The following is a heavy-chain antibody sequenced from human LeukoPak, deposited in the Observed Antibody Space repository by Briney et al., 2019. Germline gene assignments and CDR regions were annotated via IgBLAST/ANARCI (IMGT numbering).Heavy chain of an antibody. CDR1: GFTFSTFT. Sequence: GGSLRLSCAASGFTFSTFTMNWVRRAPGKGLELVSSISSTSGAIYYKDSVKGRFTISRDNAKNSLYLQMNSLRDEDTAVYYCARRSDYFDYWGQGTLVTVSS. CDR3: ARRSDYFDY. V-gene: IGHV3-48*02. J-gene: IGHJ4*02. CDR2: ISSTSGAI. D-gene: IGHD3-3*01.